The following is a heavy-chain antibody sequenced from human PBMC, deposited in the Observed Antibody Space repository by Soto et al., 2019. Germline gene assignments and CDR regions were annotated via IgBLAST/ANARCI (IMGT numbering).Heavy chain of an antibody. CDR3: ARDEFDSGTFDY. J-gene: IGHJ4*02. V-gene: IGHV4-31*03. CDR1: GGSISSGGYY. CDR2: IYYSGST. D-gene: IGHD1-26*01. Sequence: QVQLQESGPGLVKPSQTLSLTCTVSGGSISSGGYYWSWIRQHPGKGLEWIGYIYYSGSTYYNPPLKSRVTISVDTSKNQFSLKLSSVTAADTAVYYCARDEFDSGTFDYWGQGTLVTVSS.